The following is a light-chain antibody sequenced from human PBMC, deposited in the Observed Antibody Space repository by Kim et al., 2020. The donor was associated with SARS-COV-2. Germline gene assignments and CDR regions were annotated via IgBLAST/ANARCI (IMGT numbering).Light chain of an antibody. Sequence: PSLSASVGDRVAITCRASQGMSSYLAWYQQKPGTAPNLLIYATSNLESGVPSRFSASGSGTDFTLTISSLQPEDFATYYCQHFDSFGGGTKVDIK. V-gene: IGKV1-9*01. J-gene: IGKJ4*01. CDR1: QGMSSY. CDR3: QHFDS. CDR2: ATS.